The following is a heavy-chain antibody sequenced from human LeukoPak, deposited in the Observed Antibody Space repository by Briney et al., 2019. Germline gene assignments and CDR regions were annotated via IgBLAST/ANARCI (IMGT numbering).Heavy chain of an antibody. D-gene: IGHD6-19*01. CDR2: ISSSGSTI. CDR1: GFTFSDYY. V-gene: IGHV3-11*04. Sequence: PGGSLRLSCAASGFTFSDYYMSWIRQAPGKGLEWVSYISSSGSTIYYADSVKGRFTISRDNAKNSLYLQMNSLRAEDTAVYYCARVLEQWQYYFDYWGQGTLVTVSS. CDR3: ARVLEQWQYYFDY. J-gene: IGHJ4*02.